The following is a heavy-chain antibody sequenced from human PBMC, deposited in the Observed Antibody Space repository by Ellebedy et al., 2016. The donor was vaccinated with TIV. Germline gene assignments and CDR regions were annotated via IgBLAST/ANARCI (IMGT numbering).Heavy chain of an antibody. CDR3: ARHIDYREGYYYYYGMDV. V-gene: IGHV4-39*01. Sequence: GSLRLXXTVSGGSISSSSYYWGWIRQPPGKGLEWIGSIYYSGSTYYNPSLKSRVTISVDTSKNQFSLKLSSVTAADTAVYYCARHIDYREGYYYYYGMDVWGQGTTVTVSS. CDR1: GGSISSSSYY. CDR2: IYYSGST. J-gene: IGHJ6*02. D-gene: IGHD4-11*01.